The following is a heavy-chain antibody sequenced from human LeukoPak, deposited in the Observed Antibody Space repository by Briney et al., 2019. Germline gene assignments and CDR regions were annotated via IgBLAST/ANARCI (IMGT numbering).Heavy chain of an antibody. CDR3: ARVSLLDGRWLHRGYYFDY. D-gene: IGHD5-24*01. CDR1: GYTFTSYG. CDR2: ISTSYGNT. J-gene: IGHJ4*02. V-gene: IGHV1-18*01. Sequence: GASVKVSCKASGYTFTSYGISWVRQAPGQGLEWMGWISTSYGNTNYAQKFQGRVTMTTDTSTSTAFMELRSLRSDDTAVFYCARVSLLDGRWLHRGYYFDYWGQGTLVTVSS.